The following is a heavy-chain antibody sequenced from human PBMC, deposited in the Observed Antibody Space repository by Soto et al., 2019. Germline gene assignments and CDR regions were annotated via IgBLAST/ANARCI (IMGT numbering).Heavy chain of an antibody. CDR1: GGTFSSYP. D-gene: IGHD5-12*01. J-gene: IGHJ6*02. CDR2: SIPIFGTA. Sequence: EASVKVSCKASGGTFSSYPITWVRQAPGEGLEWMGGSIPIFGTANYAQKFQGRVTISVDESTSTAYMELSSLRSEDTAVYYCARGRGYSGDDHYYYFDMDVWGQGTTVTVS. V-gene: IGHV1-69*13. CDR3: ARGRGYSGDDHYYYFDMDV.